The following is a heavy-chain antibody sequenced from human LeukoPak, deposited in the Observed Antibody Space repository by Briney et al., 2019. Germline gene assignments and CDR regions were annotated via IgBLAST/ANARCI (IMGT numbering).Heavy chain of an antibody. V-gene: IGHV4-59*01. CDR1: GGSISSYY. CDR3: ARGGAYGSGSYRFDP. Sequence: NPSETLSLTCTVSGGSISSYYWSWIRQPPGKGLEWIGYIYYSGSTNYNPSLKSRVTISVDTSKNQFSLKLSSVTAAGTAVYYCARGGAYGSGSYRFDPWGQGTLVTVSS. D-gene: IGHD3-10*01. CDR2: IYYSGST. J-gene: IGHJ5*02.